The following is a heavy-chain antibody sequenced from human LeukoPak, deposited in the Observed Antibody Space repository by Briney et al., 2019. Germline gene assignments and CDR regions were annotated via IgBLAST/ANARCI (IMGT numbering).Heavy chain of an antibody. Sequence: ASVKVSCKVSGYTLTELSMHWVRRAPGKGLEWMGGFDPEDGETIYAQKFQGRVTMTEDTSTDTAYMELSSLRSEDTAVYYCATASSSYCSSTSCDYWGQGTLVTVSS. CDR1: GYTLTELS. D-gene: IGHD2-2*01. J-gene: IGHJ4*02. CDR2: FDPEDGET. CDR3: ATASSSYCSSTSCDY. V-gene: IGHV1-24*01.